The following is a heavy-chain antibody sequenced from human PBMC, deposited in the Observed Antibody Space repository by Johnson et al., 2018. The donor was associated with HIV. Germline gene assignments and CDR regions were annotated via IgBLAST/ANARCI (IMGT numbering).Heavy chain of an antibody. Sequence: VQLVESGGGLVQPGGSLGLSCAASGFTFSTYAMTWVRQAPGKGLEWVSVISGIGGDTYYADSVKGRVTISRDTSKNTLYLQIKSLRTEDTARYYCATHLSDYDDTLTDDAFDVWGQGTVVTVSS. D-gene: IGHD4-17*01. J-gene: IGHJ3*01. CDR3: ATHLSDYDDTLTDDAFDV. CDR2: ISGIGGDT. V-gene: IGHV3-23*04. CDR1: GFTFSTYA.